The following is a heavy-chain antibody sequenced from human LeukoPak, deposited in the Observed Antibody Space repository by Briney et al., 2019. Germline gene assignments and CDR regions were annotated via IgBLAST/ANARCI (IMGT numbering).Heavy chain of an antibody. CDR3: ARAPGIAAAAYFDY. CDR1: GGTFSSYA. CDR2: INPSGGST. J-gene: IGHJ4*02. Sequence: GASVKVSCTASGGTFSSYAISWVRQAPGQGLEWMGLINPSGGSTNYAQKFQGRVTLTRDTSTSTVYMELSSLRSEDAAVYYCARAPGIAAAAYFDYWGQGTLVTVSS. D-gene: IGHD6-13*01. V-gene: IGHV1-46*01.